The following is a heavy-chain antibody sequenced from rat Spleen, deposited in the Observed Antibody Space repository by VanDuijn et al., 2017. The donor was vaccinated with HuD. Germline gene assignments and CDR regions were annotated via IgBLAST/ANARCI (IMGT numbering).Heavy chain of an antibody. CDR2: ISYDGSST. V-gene: IGHV5-29*01. J-gene: IGHJ2*01. CDR1: GFTFSDYY. CDR3: ARHGHTTGTGFDY. D-gene: IGHD1-7*01. Sequence: EVQLVESDGGLVQPGRSLKLSCAASGFTFSDYYMAWVRQAPTKGLEWVATISYDGSSTYYRDSVKGRFTISRDNAKSTLYLQMDSLRSEDTATYYCARHGHTTGTGFDYWGQGVMVTVSS.